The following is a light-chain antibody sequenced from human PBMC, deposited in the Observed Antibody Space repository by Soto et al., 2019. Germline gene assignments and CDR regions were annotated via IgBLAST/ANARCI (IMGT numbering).Light chain of an antibody. V-gene: IGKV1-39*01. CDR3: QQSYSTPPLT. J-gene: IGKJ4*01. CDR2: AAS. Sequence: DIQMTQSPSSLSASVGERVTITCRASQSISSYLNWYQQKPGKAPKLLIYAASSLQSGVPSRFSGSGSGTDFTLTISSLQPEDFATYYWQQSYSTPPLTFXGGTNVDIK. CDR1: QSISSY.